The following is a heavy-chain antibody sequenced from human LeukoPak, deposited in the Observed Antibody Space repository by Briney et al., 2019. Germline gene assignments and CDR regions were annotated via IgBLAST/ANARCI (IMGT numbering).Heavy chain of an antibody. V-gene: IGHV4-39*01. J-gene: IGHJ3*02. Sequence: PSETLSLTCTRAGGANQITSYYWGCFRQPPGKGLEWIGIIYFSGTAFHNPSLKSRVTMSVDTSNNQLSLRLTSVTAADTAVYFCARLITYDSDRSGYDRFDMWGQGTMVTVSS. CDR2: IYFSGTA. CDR3: ARLITYDSDRSGYDRFDM. D-gene: IGHD3-22*01. CDR1: GGANQITSYY.